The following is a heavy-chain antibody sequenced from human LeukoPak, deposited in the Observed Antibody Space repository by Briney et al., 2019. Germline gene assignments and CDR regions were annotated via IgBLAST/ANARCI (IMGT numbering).Heavy chain of an antibody. J-gene: IGHJ4*02. Sequence: GGSLRLSCAASGFTFSGSAMHWVRQASGKGLEWVGRIRSKANSYATAYAASVEGRFTISRDDSKNTAYLQMNSLKTEDTAVYYCTRRDNWNDYWGQGTLVTVSS. CDR3: TRRDNWNDY. CDR1: GFTFSGSA. D-gene: IGHD1-1*01. CDR2: IRSKANSYAT. V-gene: IGHV3-73*01.